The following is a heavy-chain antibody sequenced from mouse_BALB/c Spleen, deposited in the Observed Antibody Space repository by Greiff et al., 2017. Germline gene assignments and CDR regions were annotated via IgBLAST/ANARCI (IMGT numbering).Heavy chain of an antibody. CDR1: GYIFISYW. J-gene: IGHJ1*01. CDR3: ARGDYYGSSSYWYFDV. CDR2: INPSTGYT. Sequence: QVQLQQSGAELAKPGASVKMSCKASGYIFISYWMHWVKQRPGQGLEWIGYINPSTGYTEYNQKFKDKAILTADKSSSTAYMQLSSLTSEDSAVYYCARGDYYGSSSYWYFDVWGAGTTVTVSS. V-gene: IGHV1-7*01. D-gene: IGHD1-1*01.